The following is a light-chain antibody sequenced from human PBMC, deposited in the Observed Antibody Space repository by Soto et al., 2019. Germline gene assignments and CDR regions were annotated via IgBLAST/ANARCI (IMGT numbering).Light chain of an antibody. Sequence: QSVLTQPPSVSAAPGQKVTISCSGSSSNIGNNYVSWYQQLPGTAPKLLIYDNNKRPPGIPDRFSGSKSGTSATLGITGRQTGDEADYYCGTWDSSLSAGGVVFGGGTKLTVL. CDR3: GTWDSSLSAGGVV. CDR2: DNN. J-gene: IGLJ2*01. V-gene: IGLV1-51*01. CDR1: SSNIGNNY.